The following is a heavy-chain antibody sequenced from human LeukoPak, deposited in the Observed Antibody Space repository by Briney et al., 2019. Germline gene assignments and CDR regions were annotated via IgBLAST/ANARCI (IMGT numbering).Heavy chain of an antibody. CDR2: ISAYNGNT. V-gene: IGHV1-18*01. CDR3: ARSHYGDYVEYFDY. J-gene: IGHJ4*02. D-gene: IGHD4-17*01. CDR1: GYTFTSYG. Sequence: ASVKVSCKASGYTFTSYGISWVRQAPGQGLEWMGWISAYNGNTNYAQKLQGRVTMTTDTSTSTAYMELRSLRSDDTAVYYCARSHYGDYVEYFDYWGQGTLVTVSS.